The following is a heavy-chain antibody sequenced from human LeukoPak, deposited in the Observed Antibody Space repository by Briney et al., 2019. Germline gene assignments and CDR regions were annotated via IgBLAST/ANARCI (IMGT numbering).Heavy chain of an antibody. CDR2: IWYDGSNK. Sequence: PGGSRRFSCAASGFTFRSYGMHGVRRAPGKGLEWVAVIWYDGSNKYYADSVKGRFTISRDNSKNTLYLQMNSLRAEDTALYYCARTYSGYEYYFDYWGQGTLVTVSS. V-gene: IGHV3-33*01. D-gene: IGHD5-12*01. J-gene: IGHJ4*02. CDR3: ARTYSGYEYYFDY. CDR1: GFTFRSYG.